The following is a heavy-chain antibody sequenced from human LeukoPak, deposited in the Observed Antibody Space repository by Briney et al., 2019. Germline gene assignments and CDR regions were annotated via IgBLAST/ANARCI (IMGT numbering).Heavy chain of an antibody. CDR2: INHSGST. D-gene: IGHD3-22*01. CDR1: GGSFSGYY. J-gene: IGHJ3*02. V-gene: IGHV4-34*01. Sequence: PSETLSLTCAVYGGSFSGYYWSWIRQPPGKGLEWIGEINHSGSTNYNPSLKSRVTISVDTSKNQFSLKLSSVTAADTAVYYCARPGLLNYYDSSGVDDAFDIWGQGTMVTVSS. CDR3: ARPGLLNYYDSSGVDDAFDI.